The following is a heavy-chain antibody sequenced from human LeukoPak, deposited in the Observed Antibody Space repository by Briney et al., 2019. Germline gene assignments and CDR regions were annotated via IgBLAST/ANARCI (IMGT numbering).Heavy chain of an antibody. J-gene: IGHJ6*03. V-gene: IGHV3-48*01. CDR1: GFTFSSYS. CDR2: ITSGGSTI. CDR3: ERDFARGDYYYYHMDI. Sequence: GESLTLSCAASGFTFSSYSKNWVRQAPGKGLKWVSHITSGGSTISYAPPVKGRFTISRDIAKNSLYLQMNSLRAEDRAVYYCERDFARGDYYYYHMDIWGKGTTVTVSS.